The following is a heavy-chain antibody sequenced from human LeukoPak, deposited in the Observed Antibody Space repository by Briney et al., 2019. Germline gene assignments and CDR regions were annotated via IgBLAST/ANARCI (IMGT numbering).Heavy chain of an antibody. V-gene: IGHV4-59*02. CDR3: ARGIRAYDSSGYYYYGMDV. J-gene: IGHJ6*02. D-gene: IGHD3-22*01. CDR1: GGSVGGYY. Sequence: PSETLSLTCVVSGGSVGGYYWGWIRQPPGRGLEWIGYVYYSGSTNYNPSLKSRVTISVDTSKNQFSLKLSSVTAADTAVYYCARGIRAYDSSGYYYYGMDVWGQGTTVTVSS. CDR2: VYYSGST.